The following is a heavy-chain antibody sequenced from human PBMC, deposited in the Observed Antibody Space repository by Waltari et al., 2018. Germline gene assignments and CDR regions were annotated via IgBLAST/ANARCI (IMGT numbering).Heavy chain of an antibody. J-gene: IGHJ4*02. Sequence: EVQLVESGGGLVQPGRSLRLSCAASGFTVSSNYMSWVRQAPGKGLEWVSVIYSGGSTYYADSVKGRFTISRDNSKNTMYLQMNSLRAEDTAVYYCARDEGWSSFDYWGQGTLVTVSS. CDR2: IYSGGST. CDR3: ARDEGWSSFDY. D-gene: IGHD2-15*01. CDR1: GFTVSSNY. V-gene: IGHV3-53*01.